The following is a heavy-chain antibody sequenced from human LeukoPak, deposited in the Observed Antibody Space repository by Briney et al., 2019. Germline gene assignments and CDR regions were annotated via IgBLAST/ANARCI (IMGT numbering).Heavy chain of an antibody. D-gene: IGHD3-9*01. Sequence: SETLSLTCTVSGGSISSSSYYWGWIRQPPGKGLEWIGSIYYSGSTYYNPSLKSRVTISVDTSKNQISLKLSSVTAADTAVYYCAGQYYDILTGYSWNFDYWGQGTLVTVSS. V-gene: IGHV4-39*01. CDR3: AGQYYDILTGYSWNFDY. J-gene: IGHJ4*02. CDR1: GGSISSSSYY. CDR2: IYYSGST.